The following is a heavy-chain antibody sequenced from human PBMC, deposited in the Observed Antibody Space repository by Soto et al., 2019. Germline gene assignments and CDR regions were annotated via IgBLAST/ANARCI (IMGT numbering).Heavy chain of an antibody. D-gene: IGHD5-12*01. V-gene: IGHV4-59*01. CDR1: GGSISNYY. CDR3: ASLYDDYAMDV. J-gene: IGHJ6*02. Sequence: SETLSLTCTVSGGSISNYYWSWIRQPPGKGLEWIGYIYYSRGTNYNPSLKSRVTISVDTSKNQFSLKLRSVTAADTAVYYCASLYDDYAMDVWGQGTTVTVSS. CDR2: IYYSRGT.